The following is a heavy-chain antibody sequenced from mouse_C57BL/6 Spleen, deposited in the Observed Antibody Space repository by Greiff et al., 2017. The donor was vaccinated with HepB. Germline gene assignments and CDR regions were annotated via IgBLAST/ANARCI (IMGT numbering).Heavy chain of an antibody. CDR3: AREGDGYYRYFDY. D-gene: IGHD2-3*01. CDR2: INPSSGYT. Sequence: VQLQQSGAELARPGASVKMSCKASGYTFTSYTMHWVNQRPGQGLEWIGYINPSSGYTKYNQKFKDKATLTADKSSSTAYMQLSSLTSEDSAVYYCAREGDGYYRYFDYWGQGTTLTVSS. CDR1: GYTFTSYT. V-gene: IGHV1-4*01. J-gene: IGHJ2*01.